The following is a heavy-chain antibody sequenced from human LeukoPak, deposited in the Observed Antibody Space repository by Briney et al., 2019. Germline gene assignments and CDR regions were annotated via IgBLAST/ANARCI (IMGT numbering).Heavy chain of an antibody. CDR1: GFTFSSYW. CDR2: IKQDGSEK. D-gene: IGHD3-10*01. CDR3: ARDRVRALGRYYYYYMDV. Sequence: TGGSLRLSCAASGFTFSSYWMSWVRQAPGKGLEWVANIKQDGSEKYYVDSVKGRFTISRDNAKNSLYLQMNSLRAEDTAVYYCARDRVRALGRYYYYYMDVWGKGTTVTVSS. V-gene: IGHV3-7*01. J-gene: IGHJ6*03.